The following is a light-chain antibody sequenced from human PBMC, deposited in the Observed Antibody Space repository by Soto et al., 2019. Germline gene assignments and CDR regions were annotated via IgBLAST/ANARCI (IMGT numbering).Light chain of an antibody. V-gene: IGLV2-14*01. CDR2: EVT. CDR3: SSYKSSSTYV. J-gene: IGLJ1*01. CDR1: GSDVGGYDY. Sequence: QSVLTQPASVSGSPGQSITISCTGTGSDVGGYDYVSWYQHHPGKAPKVMIYEVTNRPSGVSNRFSGSKSGNTASLTISGLLAEDEAHYYCSSYKSSSTYVFGTGTKVTVL.